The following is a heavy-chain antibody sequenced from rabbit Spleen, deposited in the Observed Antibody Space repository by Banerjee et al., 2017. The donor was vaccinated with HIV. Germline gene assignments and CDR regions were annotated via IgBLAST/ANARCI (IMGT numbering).Heavy chain of an antibody. CDR2: IYTGDGNT. V-gene: IGHV1S40*01. D-gene: IGHD1-1*01. CDR3: ARGYSPYPSSSGYYNL. J-gene: IGHJ4*01. CDR1: GFSFSSGYD. Sequence: QSLEESGGDLVKPGASLTLTCKASGFSFSSGYDMCWVRQAPGKGLEWIACIYTGDGNTYYASWAKGRFTISKTSSTTVTLQMTSLTVADTATYFCARGYSPYPSSSGYYNLWGPGTLVTVS.